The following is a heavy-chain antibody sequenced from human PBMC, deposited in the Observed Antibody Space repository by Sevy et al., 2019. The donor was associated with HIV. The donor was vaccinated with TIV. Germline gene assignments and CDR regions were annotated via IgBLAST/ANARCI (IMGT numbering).Heavy chain of an antibody. V-gene: IGHV3-74*01. CDR3: VAANSWEDY. Sequence: VGSLRLSCEGSGYTFSNYWMHWVRQAPGKGLEWVSRVKNDGSTAYADSVKGRFTISRDNAENTMSLQMNSLRVEDTALYYCVAANSWEDYWGQGTLVTVSS. CDR1: GYTFSNYW. J-gene: IGHJ4*02. D-gene: IGHD6-13*01. CDR2: VKNDGST.